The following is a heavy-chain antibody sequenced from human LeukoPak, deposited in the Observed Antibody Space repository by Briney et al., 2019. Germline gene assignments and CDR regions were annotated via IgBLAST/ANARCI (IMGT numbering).Heavy chain of an antibody. CDR2: IYPGDSDT. V-gene: IGHV5-51*01. J-gene: IGHJ4*02. Sequence: GESLKISRKGSGYSFTSYWIGWVRQMPGKGLEWMGIIYPGDSDTRYSPSFQGQVTISADKSISTAYLQWSSLKASDTAMYYCARHVGYSSGWYGFYYWGQGTLVTVSS. CDR3: ARHVGYSSGWYGFYY. CDR1: GYSFTSYW. D-gene: IGHD6-19*01.